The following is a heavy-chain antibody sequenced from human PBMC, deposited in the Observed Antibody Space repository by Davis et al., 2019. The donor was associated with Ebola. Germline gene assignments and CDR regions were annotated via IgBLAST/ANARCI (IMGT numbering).Heavy chain of an antibody. J-gene: IGHJ3*02. CDR2: IIPIFGTA. Sequence: SVKVSCKASGGTFSSYAISWVRQAPGQGLEWMGGIIPIFGTANYAQKFQGRVTITADESTSTAYMELSSLRSDDTAVYYCATIVGADAFDIWGQGTMVTVSS. V-gene: IGHV1-69*13. D-gene: IGHD1-26*01. CDR1: GGTFSSYA. CDR3: ATIVGADAFDI.